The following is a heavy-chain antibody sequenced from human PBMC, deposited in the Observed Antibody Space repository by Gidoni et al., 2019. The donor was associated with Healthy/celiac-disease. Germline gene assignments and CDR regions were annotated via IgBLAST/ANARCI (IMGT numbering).Heavy chain of an antibody. CDR3: ARDRDYGSGSYYKSPNWFDP. J-gene: IGHJ5*02. CDR2: ISSSSSTI. V-gene: IGHV3-48*01. D-gene: IGHD3-10*01. CDR1: GFTFSSYS. Sequence: EVQLVESGGGLVQPGGSLRLSCAASGFTFSSYSMNWVRQAPGKGLEWVSYISSSSSTIYYADSVKGRFTISRDNAKNSLYLQMNSLRAEDTAVYYCARDRDYGSGSYYKSPNWFDPWGQGTLVTVSS.